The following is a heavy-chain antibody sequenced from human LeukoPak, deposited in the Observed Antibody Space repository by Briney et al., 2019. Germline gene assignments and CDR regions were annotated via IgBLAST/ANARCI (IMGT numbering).Heavy chain of an antibody. Sequence: SVKVSCKASGGTFSSYAISRVRQAPGQGLEWMGGIIPIFGAANYAQKFPGRVTFTADESTRTAYMERSSLRSEDTAVYYCAPYGSGSRDYWGQGTLVTVSS. CDR1: GGTFSSYA. CDR3: APYGSGSRDY. D-gene: IGHD3-10*01. CDR2: IIPIFGAA. J-gene: IGHJ4*02. V-gene: IGHV1-69*01.